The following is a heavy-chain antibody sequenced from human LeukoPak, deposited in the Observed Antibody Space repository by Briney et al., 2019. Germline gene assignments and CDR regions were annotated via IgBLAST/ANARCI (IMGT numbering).Heavy chain of an antibody. CDR1: GASISSGSYY. J-gene: IGHJ4*02. D-gene: IGHD3-10*01. Sequence: SETLSLTCTVSGASISSGSYYWGWIRQPPGKGLEWIGTIYYSGSTYYNPSLKSRLTISVDTSRNQYSLRLSSVTAADTAVYYCIRENPQQGSEDYWGQGTLVTVSS. CDR3: IRENPQQGSEDY. CDR2: IYYSGST. V-gene: IGHV4-39*07.